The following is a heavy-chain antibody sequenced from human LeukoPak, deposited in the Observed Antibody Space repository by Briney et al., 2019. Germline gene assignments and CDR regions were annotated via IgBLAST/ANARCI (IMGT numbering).Heavy chain of an antibody. D-gene: IGHD6-19*01. CDR2: FDPEDGET. CDR3: GTDLTVAGVFDY. Sequence: ASVTVSCTFSGYTLTELSMHWVRQAPGKGQGRVGGFDPEDGETGYTQKFQGRVTMIEDTSRETDNMEVSRLRSEDTAVYEGGTDLTVAGVFDYWGQGTLVTVSS. CDR1: GYTLTELS. J-gene: IGHJ4*02. V-gene: IGHV1-24*01.